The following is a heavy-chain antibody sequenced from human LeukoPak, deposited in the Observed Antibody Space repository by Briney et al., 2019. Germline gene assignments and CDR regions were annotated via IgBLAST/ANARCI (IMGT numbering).Heavy chain of an antibody. CDR3: ARSLRNAFDI. CDR2: IRSSSSTI. CDR1: EFTFSSDE. Sequence: GGSLRLSCTASEFTFSSDEMNWVRQAPGKGLEWVAYIRSSSSTIYYADSVKGRFTISTDNANNSVHLQMNSLRAEDTAVYYCARSLRNAFDIWGQGTMVTVSS. J-gene: IGHJ3*02. D-gene: IGHD3-3*01. V-gene: IGHV3-48*01.